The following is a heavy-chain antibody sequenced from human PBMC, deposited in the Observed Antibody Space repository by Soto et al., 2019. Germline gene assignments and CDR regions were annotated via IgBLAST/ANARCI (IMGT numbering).Heavy chain of an antibody. CDR1: GGSFSGYY. V-gene: IGHV4-34*01. CDR3: ARGRGTTNY. D-gene: IGHD4-17*01. Sequence: LSLTCAVYGGSFSGYYWSWIRQPPGKGLEWIGEINHSGSTNYNPSLKSRVTISVDTSKNQFSLKLSSVTAADTAVYYCARGRGTTNYWGQGTLVTVSS. J-gene: IGHJ4*02. CDR2: INHSGST.